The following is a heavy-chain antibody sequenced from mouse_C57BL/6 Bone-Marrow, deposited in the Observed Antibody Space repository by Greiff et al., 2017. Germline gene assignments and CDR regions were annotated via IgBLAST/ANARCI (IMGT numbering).Heavy chain of an antibody. V-gene: IGHV8-8*01. Sequence: QVTLKVSGPGILQPSQTLSLTCSFSGFSLSTFGMGVGWIRQPSGKGLEWLAHIWWDDDKYYNPALKSRLTISKDTSKNQVFLKSANVDTAETATDYCARIRDYCEGGSFAYWGQGTLVTGSA. CDR3: ARIRDYCEGGSFAY. CDR1: GFSLSTFGMG. D-gene: IGHD2-4*01. J-gene: IGHJ3*01. CDR2: IWWDDDK.